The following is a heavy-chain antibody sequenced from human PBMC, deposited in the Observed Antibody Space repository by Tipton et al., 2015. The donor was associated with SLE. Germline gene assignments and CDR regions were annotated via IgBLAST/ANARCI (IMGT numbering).Heavy chain of an antibody. D-gene: IGHD3-22*01. CDR1: GFTFSSYW. CDR3: ARDKNYYDSSGYGDY. Sequence: LSLTCAASGFTFSSYWMSWVRQAPGKGLEWVANIKQDGSEKYYVDSVKGRFTISRDNAKNSLYLQMNSLRAEDTAVYYCARDKNYYDSSGYGDYWGQGTLVTVSS. V-gene: IGHV3-7*01. J-gene: IGHJ4*02. CDR2: IKQDGSEK.